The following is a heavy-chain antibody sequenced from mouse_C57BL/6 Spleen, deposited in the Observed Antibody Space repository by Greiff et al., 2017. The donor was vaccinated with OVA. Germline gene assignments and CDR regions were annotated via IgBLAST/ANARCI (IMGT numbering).Heavy chain of an antibody. CDR2: IYPGSGNT. D-gene: IGHD1-1*01. V-gene: IGHV1-76*01. Sequence: QVQLQQSGAELVRPGASVKLSCKASGYTFTDYYINWVKQRPGQGLEWIARIYPGSGNTYYNEKFKGKATLTAEKSSSPAYMQLSSLTSEDSAVYFCARGDYYGSSSFAYWGQGTLVTVSA. CDR1: GYTFTDYY. J-gene: IGHJ3*01. CDR3: ARGDYYGSSSFAY.